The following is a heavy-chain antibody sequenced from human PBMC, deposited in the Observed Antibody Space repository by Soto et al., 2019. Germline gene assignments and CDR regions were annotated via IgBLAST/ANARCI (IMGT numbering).Heavy chain of an antibody. CDR2: IKSETDGGTT. D-gene: IGHD6-13*01. Sequence: GGSLRLSCAASGFTFSNAWMNWVRQAPGKGLEWVGRIKSETDGGTTDYATHVKGRFSISRDDSRNMLYLQMDGLESEDTSVYYCSSKATAAGGLAFWGQGTLVTVSS. CDR1: GFTFSNAW. J-gene: IGHJ4*02. V-gene: IGHV3-15*01. CDR3: SSKATAAGGLAF.